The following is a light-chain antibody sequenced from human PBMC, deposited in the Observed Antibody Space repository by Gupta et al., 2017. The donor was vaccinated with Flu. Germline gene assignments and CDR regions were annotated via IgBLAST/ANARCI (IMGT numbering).Light chain of an antibody. J-gene: IGKJ1*01. CDR2: DAF. V-gene: IGKV3D-11*01. CDR3: QESSYWTWT. Sequence: EVVLTQSPATLSVSPGESATLSCRASQDIGTYLAWYQQKPGQAPRLLSVDAFNRATGTPVRCSGSGSGTDFTLTISSLEAEDYGVFHWQESSYWTWTFGQGTXVEIK. CDR1: QDIGTY.